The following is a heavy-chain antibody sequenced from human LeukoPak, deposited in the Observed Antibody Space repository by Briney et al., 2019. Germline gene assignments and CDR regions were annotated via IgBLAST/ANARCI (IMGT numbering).Heavy chain of an antibody. Sequence: GGSLRLSCAASAFTFSNHDMAWVRQAPGQGLEWVSLVSSSGDRTYYANSVKGRFTISRDNSKNTLYLQMNSLRAEDTAVYYCAREGDYYGSGSCFDYWGQGTLVTVSS. J-gene: IGHJ4*02. CDR2: VSSSGDRT. CDR1: AFTFSNHD. V-gene: IGHV3-23*01. D-gene: IGHD3-10*01. CDR3: AREGDYYGSGSCFDY.